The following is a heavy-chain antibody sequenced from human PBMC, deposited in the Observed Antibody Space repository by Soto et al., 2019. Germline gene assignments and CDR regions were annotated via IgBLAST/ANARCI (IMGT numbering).Heavy chain of an antibody. CDR2: IIPIFGTA. J-gene: IGHJ6*02. CDR3: ARGDV. V-gene: IGHV1-69*13. CDR1: GHTLTEFS. Sequence: GASVKVYCKISGHTLTEFSIRWVRQAPGQGLEWMGGIIPIFGTANYAQKFQGRVTITADESTSTAYMELSSLRSEDTAVYYCARGDVWGQGTTVTVSS.